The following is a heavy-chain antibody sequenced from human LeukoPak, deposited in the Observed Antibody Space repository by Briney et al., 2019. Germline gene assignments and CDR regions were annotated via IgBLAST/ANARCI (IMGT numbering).Heavy chain of an antibody. Sequence: ASMKVSCKASGYTFINYGISWVRQAPGQGLEWMGGIIPIFGTANYAQKFQGRVTITADESTSTAYMELSSLRSEDTAVYYCARDSSWDYCSSTSCYREVYFQHWGQGTLVTVSS. V-gene: IGHV1-69*13. J-gene: IGHJ1*01. CDR3: ARDSSWDYCSSTSCYREVYFQH. CDR2: IIPIFGTA. D-gene: IGHD2-2*02. CDR1: GYTFINYG.